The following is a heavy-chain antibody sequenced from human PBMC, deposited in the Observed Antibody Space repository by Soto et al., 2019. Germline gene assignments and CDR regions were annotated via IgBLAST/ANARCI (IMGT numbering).Heavy chain of an antibody. CDR3: ARDTFSGDSSGPHY. CDR2: IYPGDSDT. V-gene: IGHV5-51*01. D-gene: IGHD3-22*01. Sequence: GESLKISCKGSGYSFSRYWIAWVRQTPGKGLEWMGLIYPGDSDTRYSPSFQGQVTISADQSITTAYLQWSSLKASDTAIYYCARDTFSGDSSGPHYWGQGTLVTVSS. CDR1: GYSFSRYW. J-gene: IGHJ4*02.